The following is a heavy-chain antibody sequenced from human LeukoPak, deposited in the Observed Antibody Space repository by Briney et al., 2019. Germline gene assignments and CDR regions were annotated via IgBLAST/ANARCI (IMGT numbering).Heavy chain of an antibody. CDR2: ISSSSSTI. J-gene: IGHJ4*02. D-gene: IGHD6-19*01. CDR3: ARDPFGSGWYYFDY. Sequence: PGGSLRLSCAASGFSFLSYSINWVRQAPGKGLEWVSYISSSSSTIYYADSVKGRFTISRDNAKNSLYLQMNSLRAEDTAVYYCARDPFGSGWYYFDYWGQGTLVTVSS. CDR1: GFSFLSYS. V-gene: IGHV3-48*04.